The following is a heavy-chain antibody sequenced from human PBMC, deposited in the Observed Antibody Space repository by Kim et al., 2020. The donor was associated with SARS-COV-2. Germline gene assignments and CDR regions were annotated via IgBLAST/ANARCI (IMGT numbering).Heavy chain of an antibody. V-gene: IGHV3-23*01. J-gene: IGHJ4*02. CDR3: AQIWNRAY. Sequence: GGSLRLSCIASGFPFSSWSMTWVRRAPGKGLEWVSGISGGGDLTDYADSVKGRFTISRDNPKNTLYLQMNSLRVDDTAVYHCAQIWNRAYGCQGTRVTVS. CDR2: ISGGGDLT. D-gene: IGHD1-1*01. CDR1: GFPFSSWS.